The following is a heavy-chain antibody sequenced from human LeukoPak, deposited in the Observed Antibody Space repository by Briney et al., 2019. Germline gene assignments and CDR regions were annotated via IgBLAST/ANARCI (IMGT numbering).Heavy chain of an antibody. CDR3: ARDVGATPGYFDY. V-gene: IGHV6-1*01. J-gene: IGHJ4*02. D-gene: IGHD1-26*01. Sequence: SQILSLTCVISGDSVSSNSAAWNWIRQSPSRGLEWLGRTYYRSKWYNDYAVSVKSRITINPDTSKNQFSLQLSSVTAADTAVYYCARDVGATPGYFDYWGQGTLVTVSS. CDR1: GDSVSSNSAA. CDR2: TYYRSKWYN.